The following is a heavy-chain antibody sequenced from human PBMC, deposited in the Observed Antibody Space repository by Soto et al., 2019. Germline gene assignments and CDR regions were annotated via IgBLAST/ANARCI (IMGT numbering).Heavy chain of an antibody. Sequence: QVQQVQSGAEVKKPGSSVKVSCKASGGTFSSYAISWVRQAPGQGLEWMGGIIPIFGTANYAQKFQGRVTITADESTSSAYMQPINLSAEDSALPYFARDYDCSGRCFYYHGKDVWGQGTTVTVSS. CDR3: ARDYDCSGRCFYYHGKDV. CDR2: IIPIFGTA. V-gene: IGHV1-69*12. D-gene: IGHD3-10*01. CDR1: GGTFSSYA. J-gene: IGHJ6*02.